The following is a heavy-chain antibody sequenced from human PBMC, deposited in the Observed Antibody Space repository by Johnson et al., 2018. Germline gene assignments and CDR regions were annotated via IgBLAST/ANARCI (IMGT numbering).Heavy chain of an antibody. CDR2: ISYDGSNN. V-gene: IGHV3-30-3*01. D-gene: IGHD5-24*01. Sequence: QVQLQESGGGVVQPGRSLRLSCAASGFTFSSYAMHWVRQAPGKGLEWVAVISYDGSNNYYADSVKGRFTISRDNSKNTRYLQMNSLRAEDTAVYYCARDGDGYNLDYYYYMDVWGKGTTVTVSS. CDR3: ARDGDGYNLDYYYYMDV. CDR1: GFTFSSYA. J-gene: IGHJ6*03.